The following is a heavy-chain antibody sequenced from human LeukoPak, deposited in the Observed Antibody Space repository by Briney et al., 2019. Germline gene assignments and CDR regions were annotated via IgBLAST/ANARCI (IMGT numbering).Heavy chain of an antibody. CDR2: LYHSGTT. Sequence: KSSETLSLTCSVSGYSISHGFFWAWIRPPPGGALESIGSLYHSGTTYYNTSLKSRISTSVDTSKNQFSLKLRLVTAADTAVYYSARVEVPRDINDWYFDLWGRGTLVTVSS. CDR1: GYSISHGFF. D-gene: IGHD2-15*01. CDR3: ARVEVPRDINDWYFDL. V-gene: IGHV4-38-2*02. J-gene: IGHJ2*01.